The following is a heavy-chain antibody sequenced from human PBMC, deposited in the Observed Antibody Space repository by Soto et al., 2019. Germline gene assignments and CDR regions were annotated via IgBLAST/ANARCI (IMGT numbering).Heavy chain of an antibody. D-gene: IGHD3-3*01. J-gene: IGHJ6*02. CDR2: INPNSGGT. CDR3: ARSSEEWLFTYYYYYGMDV. Sequence: ASVKVSCKASGYTFTGYYMHWVRQAPGQGLEWMGWINPNSGGTNYAQKFQGWVTMTRDTSISTAYMELSRLRSDDTAVYYCARSSEEWLFTYYYYYGMDVWGQGTTVTVSS. CDR1: GYTFTGYY. V-gene: IGHV1-2*04.